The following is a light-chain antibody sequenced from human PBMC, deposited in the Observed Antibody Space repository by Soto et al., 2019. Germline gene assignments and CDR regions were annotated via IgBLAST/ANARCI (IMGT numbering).Light chain of an antibody. CDR2: GSS. CDR3: QQYGSSLTWT. CDR1: QIVSTTY. Sequence: DIVLTQSPGTLSLSPGERATLSCRASQIVSTTYLAWYQQKPGQAPRLLIYGSSSRAPGIPDRFSGSGSGTDFTLTISRLEPEDFAVYYCQQYGSSLTWTFGQGTKVDIK. V-gene: IGKV3-20*01. J-gene: IGKJ1*01.